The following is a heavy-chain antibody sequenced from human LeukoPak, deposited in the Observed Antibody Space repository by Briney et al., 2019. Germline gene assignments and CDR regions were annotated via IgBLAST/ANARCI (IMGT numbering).Heavy chain of an antibody. J-gene: IGHJ4*02. CDR3: ARDRPDYGDYNDY. CDR1: GGSISSSNW. V-gene: IGHV4-4*02. Sequence: SGTLSLTCAVSGGSISSSNWWSWVRQPPGKGLEWIGEIYHSGSTNYNPSLKSRVTISVDKSKNQFSLKLSSVTAADTAEYYCARDRPDYGDYNDYWGQGTLVTVSS. D-gene: IGHD4-17*01. CDR2: IYHSGST.